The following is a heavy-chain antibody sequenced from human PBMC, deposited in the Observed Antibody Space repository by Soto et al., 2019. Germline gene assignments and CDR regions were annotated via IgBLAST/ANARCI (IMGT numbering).Heavy chain of an antibody. CDR3: ARDMRVSRYGTNWFDT. CDR1: GGSISSDGYY. D-gene: IGHD5-18*01. V-gene: IGHV4-31*03. J-gene: IGHJ5*01. Sequence: PXESLSLPSPVSGGSISSDGYYWSWIRQHPGKGLEWIVYIYYSGSTYYNPSLKSRVTISVDTSKNQFSLKLSSVTAADTAVYYCARDMRVSRYGTNWFDTWGHGTLVTVSS. CDR2: IYYSGST.